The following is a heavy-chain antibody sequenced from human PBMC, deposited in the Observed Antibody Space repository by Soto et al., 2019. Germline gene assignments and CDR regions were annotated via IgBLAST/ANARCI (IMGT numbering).Heavy chain of an antibody. CDR1: VGSISSSSYY. Sequence: PSETLSLTCTVSVGSISSSSYYWGWIRQPPGKGLEWIGSIYYSGSTYYNPSLKSRVTISVDTSKNQFSLKLSSVTAADTAVYYCARRLAAAGRYYGMDVWGQGTPVIVSS. CDR3: ARRLAAAGRYYGMDV. D-gene: IGHD6-13*01. J-gene: IGHJ6*02. V-gene: IGHV4-39*01. CDR2: IYYSGST.